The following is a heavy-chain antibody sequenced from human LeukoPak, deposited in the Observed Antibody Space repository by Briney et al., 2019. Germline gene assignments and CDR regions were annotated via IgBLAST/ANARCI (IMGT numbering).Heavy chain of an antibody. CDR1: GFTFSSFE. D-gene: IGHD2-15*01. V-gene: IGHV3-48*03. Sequence: GGSLRLSCSASGFTFSSFEMDWVRQAPGKGLEWISYMSSRDNTRYYAESVRGRFTISRDNAKNSLYLQMHSLRAEDTAVYYCAKGGVVHAFNIWGQGTMVTVSS. J-gene: IGHJ3*02. CDR3: AKGGVVHAFNI. CDR2: MSSRDNTR.